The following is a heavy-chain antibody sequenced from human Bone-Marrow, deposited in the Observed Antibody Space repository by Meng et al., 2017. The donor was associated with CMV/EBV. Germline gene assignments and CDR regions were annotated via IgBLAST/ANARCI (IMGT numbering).Heavy chain of an antibody. Sequence: SETLSLTCTVSGGSISSGGYYWSWIRQHPGKGLEWIGYIYYSGSTYYNPSLKSRVTISVDTSKNQFSLKLSSVTAADTAVYYCARGREGFLEWLSLPPDYWGQGTLVTVSS. D-gene: IGHD3-3*01. CDR1: GGSISSGGYY. CDR3: ARGREGFLEWLSLPPDY. V-gene: IGHV4-31*03. CDR2: IYYSGST. J-gene: IGHJ4*02.